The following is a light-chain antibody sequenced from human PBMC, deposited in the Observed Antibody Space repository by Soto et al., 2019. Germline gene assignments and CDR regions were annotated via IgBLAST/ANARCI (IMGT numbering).Light chain of an antibody. CDR1: SSDVGAYSY. CDR2: EVI. CDR3: SSFTSSNTGV. J-gene: IGLJ1*01. V-gene: IGLV2-14*01. Sequence: QSVLTQPASVSGSPGQSITISGTGTSSDVGAYSYVSWYQQQPGKAPKLMIYEVINRPSGVSNRFSGSKSGNTASLAISGLRAEDEAYYYCSSFTSSNTGVFGTGTRSPS.